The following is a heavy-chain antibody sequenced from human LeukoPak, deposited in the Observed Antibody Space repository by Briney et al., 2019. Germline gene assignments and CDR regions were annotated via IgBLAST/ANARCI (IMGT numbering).Heavy chain of an antibody. Sequence: GRSLRLSCAASGFTVSSNYMSWVRQAPGKGLVRVSVIYSGRSTCYADSVKGRFTISRDNSKNTLYLQMNSLRAEDTAVYYCARGGYYDSSGYPRAFDIWGQGTMVTVSS. D-gene: IGHD3-22*01. J-gene: IGHJ3*02. CDR3: ARGGYYDSSGYPRAFDI. CDR1: GFTVSSNY. CDR2: IYSGRST. V-gene: IGHV3-66*01.